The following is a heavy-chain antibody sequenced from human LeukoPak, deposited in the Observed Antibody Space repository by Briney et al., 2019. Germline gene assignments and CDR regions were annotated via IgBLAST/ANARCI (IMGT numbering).Heavy chain of an antibody. CDR3: ARDRDSRWDFNL. D-gene: IGHD3-22*01. V-gene: IGHV3-7*01. J-gene: IGHJ2*01. CDR2: IKQDGSET. Sequence: GGSLRLSCAASGFTSSTYWMSWVRQAPGKGLEWVASIKQDGSETYYVDSVKGRFTLSRDNAKNSLYLQMNSLRADNTAVYYCARDRDSRWDFNLWGRGTLVTVSS. CDR1: GFTSSTYW.